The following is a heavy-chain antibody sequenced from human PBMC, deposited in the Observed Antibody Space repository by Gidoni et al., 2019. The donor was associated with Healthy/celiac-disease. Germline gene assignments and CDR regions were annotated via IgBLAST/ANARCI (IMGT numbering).Heavy chain of an antibody. CDR2: IYPGDSDT. Sequence: EVQLVQSGAEVKKPGESLKISCKGSGYSFTSYWIGWVRQMPGKGLEWMEIIYPGDSDTRYSPSLQGQVTISADKSISTAYLQWSSLKASDTAMYYCARLSFEGIRYCSGGSCYPPPYYYYMDVWGKGTTVTVSS. CDR3: ARLSFEGIRYCSGGSCYPPPYYYYMDV. J-gene: IGHJ6*03. CDR1: GYSFTSYW. V-gene: IGHV5-51*01. D-gene: IGHD2-15*01.